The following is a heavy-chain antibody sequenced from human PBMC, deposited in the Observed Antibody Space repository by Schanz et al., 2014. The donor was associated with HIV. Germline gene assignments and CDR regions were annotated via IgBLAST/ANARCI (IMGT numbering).Heavy chain of an antibody. CDR3: AKDGSWEAFDACDI. CDR2: ILYDGSNR. Sequence: QVQLVESGGGVVQPGRSLRLSCAASGFTFSSSGMHWVRQAPGKGLQWVAVILYDGSNRYYTDSVKGRFTISRDNSKNTLYLQMNSLRAEDTAVYYCAKDGSWEAFDACDIWGQGTMVTVSS. CDR1: GFTFSSSG. V-gene: IGHV3-30*18. J-gene: IGHJ3*02. D-gene: IGHD1-26*01.